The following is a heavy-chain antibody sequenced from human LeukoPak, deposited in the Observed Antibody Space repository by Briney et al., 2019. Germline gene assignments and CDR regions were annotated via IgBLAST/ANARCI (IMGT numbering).Heavy chain of an antibody. CDR1: GGSISSGGYY. V-gene: IGHV4-31*03. Sequence: SETLSLTCTVSGGSISSGGYYWSWIRQHPGKGLEWIGYINYSGSTYYNPSLKSRVTISVDTSKNQFSLKLSSVTAADTAVYYCARLLYFGELLPDPYYFDYWGQGALVTVSS. D-gene: IGHD3-10*01. J-gene: IGHJ4*02. CDR2: INYSGST. CDR3: ARLLYFGELLPDPYYFDY.